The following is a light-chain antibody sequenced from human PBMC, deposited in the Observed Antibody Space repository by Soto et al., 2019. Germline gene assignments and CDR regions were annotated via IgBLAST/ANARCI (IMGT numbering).Light chain of an antibody. CDR2: LTS. CDR3: HQRQSWPRT. V-gene: IGKV3-11*01. Sequence: EIVLTQSPATLSAFPGDRVTLSCRASQTLNTKLAWYQHKPGQAPRLLIYLTSNRAAGIPARFSAWGSETDFTLPISAVEPEDFAVYYVHQRQSWPRTFGQGTKGEIK. CDR1: QTLNTK. J-gene: IGKJ1*01.